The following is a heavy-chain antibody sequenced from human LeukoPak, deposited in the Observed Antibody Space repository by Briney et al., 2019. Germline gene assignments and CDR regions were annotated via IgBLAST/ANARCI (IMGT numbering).Heavy chain of an antibody. CDR1: GFTFSSYA. V-gene: IGHV3-33*08. Sequence: PGGSLRLSCAASGFTFSSYAMSWVRQAPGKGLEWVAVIWYDGSNKYYADSVKGRFTISRDNSKNTLYLQMNSLRAEDTAVYYCARDQGLQQRTPFDYWGQGTLVTVSS. CDR3: ARDQGLQQRTPFDY. J-gene: IGHJ4*02. D-gene: IGHD4-4*01. CDR2: IWYDGSNK.